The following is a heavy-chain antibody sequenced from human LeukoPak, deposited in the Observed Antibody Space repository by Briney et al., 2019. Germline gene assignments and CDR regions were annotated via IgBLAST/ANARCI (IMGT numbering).Heavy chain of an antibody. CDR3: AREAYEAGRYYIDY. J-gene: IGHJ4*02. Sequence: GRSLRLSCVASGFTFSSYCIQWVRQVPGKGLVWVSRIYPDGITTNYADSVKGRFTISRDNAKNTLFLQMDSLRAEDTAVYYCAREAYEAGRYYIDYWGQGALVIVSS. CDR2: IYPDGITT. V-gene: IGHV3-74*01. CDR1: GFTFSSYC. D-gene: IGHD3-10*01.